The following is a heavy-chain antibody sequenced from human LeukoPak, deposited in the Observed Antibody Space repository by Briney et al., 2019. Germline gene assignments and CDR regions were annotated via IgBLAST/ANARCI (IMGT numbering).Heavy chain of an antibody. V-gene: IGHV3-13*01. CDR2: IGTAGDT. CDR3: AGDNRRYDSSGYYYGDGAFDI. CDR1: GFTFSSYD. Sequence: GGSLRLSCAASGFTFSSYDMHWVRQATGKGLEWVSAIGTAGDTYYPGSVKGRFTISRENAKNSLYLQMNSLRAGDTAVYYCAGDNRRYDSSGYYYGDGAFDIWGQGTMVTVSS. D-gene: IGHD3-22*01. J-gene: IGHJ3*02.